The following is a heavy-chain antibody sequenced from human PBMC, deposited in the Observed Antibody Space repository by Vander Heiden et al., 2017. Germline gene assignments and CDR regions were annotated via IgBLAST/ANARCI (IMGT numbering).Heavy chain of an antibody. CDR1: RFTFSYAW. V-gene: IGHV3-15*01. J-gene: IGHJ1*01. D-gene: IGHD3-16*02. Sequence: DVHLVESGGGLVKPGGSLRLSCAASRFTFSYAWLNWVRQAPGKGLEWVGSIKSKSDGGTTDYAAPVKGRFTISRDDSKNTLYLQINSLKTEDTAVYYCTTHRQNALGSYRYILTTWVEGSLVAVSS. CDR2: IKSKSDGGTT. CDR3: TTHRQNALGSYRYILTT.